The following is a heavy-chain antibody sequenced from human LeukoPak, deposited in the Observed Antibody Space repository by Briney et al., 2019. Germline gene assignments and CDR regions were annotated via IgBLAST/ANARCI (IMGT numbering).Heavy chain of an antibody. D-gene: IGHD3-10*01. Sequence: GGSLRLSCAASGFTFSSYEMNWVRQAPGKGLEWVSYISSSGSTIYHADSVKGRFTISRDNAKNSLYLQMNSLRAEDTAVYYCARDSSWFGELAGYFDYWGQGTLVTVSS. CDR3: ARDSSWFGELAGYFDY. CDR2: ISSSGSTI. J-gene: IGHJ4*02. V-gene: IGHV3-48*03. CDR1: GFTFSSYE.